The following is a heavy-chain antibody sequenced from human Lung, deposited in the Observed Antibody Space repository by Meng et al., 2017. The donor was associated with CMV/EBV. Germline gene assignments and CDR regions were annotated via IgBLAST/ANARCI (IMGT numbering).Heavy chain of an antibody. CDR1: GVTFSRYG. V-gene: IGHV3-30*02. D-gene: IGHD3-10*01. CDR2: IRNDATNK. CDR3: VQTFGENLDYFDY. J-gene: IGHJ4*02. Sequence: GESLKISCAVSGVTFSRYGMHWVRQAPGKGLEWVAFIRNDATNKFYADSVKGRFSISRDNSKNTLFLQMSPLRVEDTVVYYCVQTFGENLDYFDYWGQGTLVTVSS.